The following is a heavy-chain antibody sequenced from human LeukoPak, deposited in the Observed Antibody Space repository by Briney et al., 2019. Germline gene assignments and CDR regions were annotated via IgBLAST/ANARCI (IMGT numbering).Heavy chain of an antibody. CDR1: GFTFSTYS. J-gene: IGHJ4*02. D-gene: IGHD6-13*01. CDR2: IKQDGSEK. V-gene: IGHV3-7*01. CDR3: ARIVAAAADY. Sequence: GGSLRLSCAASGFTFSTYSMNWVRQAPGKGLEWVANIKQDGSEKYYVDSVKGRFTISRDNAKNSLYLQMNSLRAEDTAVYYCARIVAAAADYWGQGTLVTVSS.